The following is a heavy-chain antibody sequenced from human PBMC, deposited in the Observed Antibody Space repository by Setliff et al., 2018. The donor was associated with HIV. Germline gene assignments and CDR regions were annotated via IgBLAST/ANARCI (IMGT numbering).Heavy chain of an antibody. J-gene: IGHJ5*02. CDR2: PYHSGSA. V-gene: IGHV4-59*11. CDR3: TRVRLLYSDSSPVWFDP. D-gene: IGHD3-22*01. CDR1: GGSISSHY. Sequence: PSETLSLTCTVSGGSISSHYWSWIRQPPGKGLEWIGYPYHSGSANYNPSLKSRVTISGDTSKNQFSLKLSSVTAADTAIYYCTRVRLLYSDSSPVWFDPWGQGTLVTVSS.